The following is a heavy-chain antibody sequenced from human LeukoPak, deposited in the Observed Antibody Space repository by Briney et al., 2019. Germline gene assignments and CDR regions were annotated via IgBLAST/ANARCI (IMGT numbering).Heavy chain of an antibody. CDR1: GLPFSTSG. J-gene: IGHJ4*02. D-gene: IGHD1-14*01. V-gene: IGHV3-33*01. CDR2: IWYDGSYK. Sequence: GGSLRLSCAASGLPFSTSGMHWVRQAPGKGLEWVADIWYDGSYKYYADSVQGRFTISRDNSINMVYLEMNSLRAEDTAVYYCARDKGTRSLDHWGQGTLVTVSS. CDR3: ARDKGTRSLDH.